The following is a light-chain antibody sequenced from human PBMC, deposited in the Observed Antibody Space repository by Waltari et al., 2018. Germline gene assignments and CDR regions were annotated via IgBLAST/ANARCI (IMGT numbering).Light chain of an antibody. Sequence: PGERVALSCRASAIISNDHLSWYQQQPGQAPRLLIYGASRRATSVPDRFSGSGPGTDFTLTISRLEPEDFAFYYCHLYGSPPLTFGGGVKVEIK. CDR3: HLYGSPPLT. V-gene: IGKV3-20*01. CDR1: AIISNDH. J-gene: IGKJ4*01. CDR2: GAS.